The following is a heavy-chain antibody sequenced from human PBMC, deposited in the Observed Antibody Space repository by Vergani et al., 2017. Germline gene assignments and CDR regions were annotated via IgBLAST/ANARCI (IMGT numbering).Heavy chain of an antibody. CDR3: ARGRRWGSGYDLFDY. CDR1: GGSISSSNW. Sequence: QVQLQESGPGLVKPPGTLSLTCAVSGGSISSSNWWSWVRQPPGKGLEWIGEIYHSGSTNYNPSLKSRVTIAVDTSKNQFSLKLSSVTAADTAVYYCARGRRWGSGYDLFDYWGQGTLVTVSS. V-gene: IGHV4-4*03. J-gene: IGHJ4*02. CDR2: IYHSGST. D-gene: IGHD5-12*01.